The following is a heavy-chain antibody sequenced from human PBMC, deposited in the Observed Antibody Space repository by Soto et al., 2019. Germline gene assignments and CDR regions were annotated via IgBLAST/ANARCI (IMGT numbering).Heavy chain of an antibody. CDR1: GFTFSGYT. CDR2: VTARGAGT. Sequence: EVPLLESGGGLVQPGGSLRLSCAASGFTFSGYTMSWVRQAPGKGLEWVAAVTARGAGTYYVEPVKGRFTISRDNSKNTVSLHLNSVRVGDTAFYYCVEPGAYWTRWGQGTRVTVSS. CDR3: VEPGAYWTR. D-gene: IGHD1-1*01. V-gene: IGHV3-23*01. J-gene: IGHJ1*01.